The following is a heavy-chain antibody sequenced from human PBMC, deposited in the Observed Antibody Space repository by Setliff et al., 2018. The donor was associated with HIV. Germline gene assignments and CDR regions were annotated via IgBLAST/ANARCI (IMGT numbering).Heavy chain of an antibody. CDR2: VGAVGGPT. J-gene: IGHJ4*02. D-gene: IGHD3-16*01. Sequence: GGSLRLSCAASGFTFTSYWMIWVRQAPGKGLEWVSTVGAVGGPTHYAESVKGRFTISKDNSKNTLYLQMHSLRVEDTAVYYCAAVPWGHSSLIIDHWGQGTPVTVSS. CDR3: AAVPWGHSSLIIDH. V-gene: IGHV3-23*01. CDR1: GFTFTSYW.